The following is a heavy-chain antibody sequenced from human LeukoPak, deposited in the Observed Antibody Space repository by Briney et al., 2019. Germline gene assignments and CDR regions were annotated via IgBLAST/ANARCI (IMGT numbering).Heavy chain of an antibody. CDR1: GYTFTSYG. J-gene: IGHJ4*02. CDR3: ARDRLMVRGVIDY. V-gene: IGHV1-69*13. Sequence: EASVKVSCKASGYTFTSYGISWVRQAPGQGLEWMGGIIPIFGTANYAQKFQGRVTITADESTSTAYMELSSLRSEDTAVYYCARDRLMVRGVIDYWGQGTLVTVSS. CDR2: IIPIFGTA. D-gene: IGHD3-10*01.